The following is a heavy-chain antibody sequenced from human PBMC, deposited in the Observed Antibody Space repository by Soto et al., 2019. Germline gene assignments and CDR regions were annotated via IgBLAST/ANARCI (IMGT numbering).Heavy chain of an antibody. CDR2: IYTSGST. CDR3: ARDHVPIVATIIYYYGMDV. V-gene: IGHV4-4*07. D-gene: IGHD5-12*01. CDR1: GGSISSYY. J-gene: IGHJ6*02. Sequence: SETLSLTCTVSGGSISSYYWSWIRQPAGKGLEWIGRIYTSGSTNYNPSLKSRVTMSVDTPRNQFSLKLSSVTAADTAVYYCARDHVPIVATIIYYYGMDVWGQGTTVTVSS.